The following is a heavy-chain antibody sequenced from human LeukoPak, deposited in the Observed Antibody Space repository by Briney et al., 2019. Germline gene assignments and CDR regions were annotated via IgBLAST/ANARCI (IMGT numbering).Heavy chain of an antibody. CDR3: AKARDDYGVDTIDS. J-gene: IGHJ4*02. D-gene: IGHD3-3*01. CDR2: ISYDGSNK. V-gene: IGHV3-30*18. Sequence: GRSLRLSCAASGFTFSSYGMHWVRQAPGKGLEWVAVISYDGSNKYYADSVKGRFTISRDNSKNTLYLQMNSLRAEDTAVYYCAKARDDYGVDTIDSWGQGTLVTVSS. CDR1: GFTFSSYG.